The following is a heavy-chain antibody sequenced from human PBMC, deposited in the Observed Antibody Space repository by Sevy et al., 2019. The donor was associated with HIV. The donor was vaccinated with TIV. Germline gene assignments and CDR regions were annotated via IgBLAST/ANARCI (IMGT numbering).Heavy chain of an antibody. CDR3: AGENYYDSTAYRFDY. D-gene: IGHD3-22*01. J-gene: IGHJ4*02. CDR2: ISSSSSYI. Sequence: GVLRLSCAASGFIFSNYNMNWVRQAPGKGLEWVSSISSSSSYIYYADSVKGRFTISRDNAKNSLYLQMNSLRAEDTAVYYCAGENYYDSTAYRFDYWGQGTLVTVSS. V-gene: IGHV3-21*01. CDR1: GFIFSNYN.